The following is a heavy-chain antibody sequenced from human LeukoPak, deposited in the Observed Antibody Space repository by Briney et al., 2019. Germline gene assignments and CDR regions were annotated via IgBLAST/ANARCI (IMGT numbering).Heavy chain of an antibody. J-gene: IGHJ4*02. CDR2: TYYRSKWYN. CDR3: ARDVGTTGWHTFDY. D-gene: IGHD3-9*01. CDR1: GDSVSSNNGA. V-gene: IGHV6-1*01. Sequence: SQTISLTCAISGDSVSSNNGAWNWIRQSPSRGLEWLGRTYYRSKWYNDYAESLISRITISPVTSKNQFSLQLYSVTPEDTAVYYCARDVGTTGWHTFDYWGQGTLVTVSS.